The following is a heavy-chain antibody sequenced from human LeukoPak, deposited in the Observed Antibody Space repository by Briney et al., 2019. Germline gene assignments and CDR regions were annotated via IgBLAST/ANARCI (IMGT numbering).Heavy chain of an antibody. J-gene: IGHJ4*02. Sequence: GGSLRLSCAASGLTVSSNYMSWVRQAPGKGLEWVSVIYSGGSTYYADSVKGRFTISRDNSKNTLYLQMNSLRAEDTAVYYCARGGRPKFWGGYFYWGQGTLVTVSS. V-gene: IGHV3-53*01. CDR3: ARGGRPKFWGGYFY. D-gene: IGHD3-3*01. CDR2: IYSGGST. CDR1: GLTVSSNY.